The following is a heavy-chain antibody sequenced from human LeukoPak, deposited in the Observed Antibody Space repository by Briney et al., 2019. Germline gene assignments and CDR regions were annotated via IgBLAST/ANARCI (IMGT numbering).Heavy chain of an antibody. Sequence: ASVKVSCKASGYTFTSYGISWVRQAPGQGLEWMGWISAYNSNTNYAQKLQGRVTMTTDTSTSTAYMELRSLRSDDTAVYYCARDRDYDFWSGYLPGDAFDIWGQGTMVTVSS. V-gene: IGHV1-18*01. CDR2: ISAYNSNT. D-gene: IGHD3-3*01. J-gene: IGHJ3*02. CDR3: ARDRDYDFWSGYLPGDAFDI. CDR1: GYTFTSYG.